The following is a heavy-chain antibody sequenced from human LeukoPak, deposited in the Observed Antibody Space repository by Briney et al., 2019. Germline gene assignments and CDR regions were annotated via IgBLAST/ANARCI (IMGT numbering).Heavy chain of an antibody. D-gene: IGHD1-26*01. V-gene: IGHV3-53*01. J-gene: IGHJ4*02. CDR2: MYSGGST. CDR1: GFTFSNNY. Sequence: GGSLRLSCAVSGFTFSNNYMSWVRQAPGKGLEWVSVMYSGGSTYYADSVKGRFTISRDNSKNTVYLQMNSLRAEDTAVYYCAKEEGPYSGSYSNYWGQGTLVTVSS. CDR3: AKEEGPYSGSYSNY.